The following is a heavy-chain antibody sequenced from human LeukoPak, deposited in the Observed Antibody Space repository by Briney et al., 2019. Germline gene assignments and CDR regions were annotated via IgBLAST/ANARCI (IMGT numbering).Heavy chain of an antibody. CDR2: INSDGSIT. V-gene: IGHV3-74*01. CDR3: ARDAVDTANAV. D-gene: IGHD5-18*01. CDR1: GFTFTTYR. Sequence: GGSLRLSCAASGFTFTTYRMHWVRQAPGKGLVWVSHINSDGSITSYADSVKGRFTISRDNAKNTLYLQMNSLRAEDTAVYYCARDAVDTANAVWGQGTTVTVSS. J-gene: IGHJ6*02.